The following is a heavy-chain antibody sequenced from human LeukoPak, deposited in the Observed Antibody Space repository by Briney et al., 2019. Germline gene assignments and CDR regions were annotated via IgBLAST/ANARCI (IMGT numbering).Heavy chain of an antibody. Sequence: GGSLTLSCVASGFTFSNNVMSWVRPAPEEGLEWGSSISTSGGSTYYADSVKGRLTICRDKSKNTPYLQVNSLRAEDTAIHDRAKDTGYHTMEYWGHGTLGSASS. V-gene: IGHV3-23*01. CDR1: GFTFSNNV. D-gene: IGHD6-13*01. CDR3: AKDTGYHTMEY. J-gene: IGHJ4*01. CDR2: ISTSGGST.